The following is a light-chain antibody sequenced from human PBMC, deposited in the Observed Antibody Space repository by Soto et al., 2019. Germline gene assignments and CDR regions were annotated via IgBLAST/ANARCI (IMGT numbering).Light chain of an antibody. V-gene: IGLV1-40*01. J-gene: IGLJ3*02. CDR2: GNT. CDR3: QSFDSSLSSWV. CDR1: SSNIGAGYP. Sequence: QSVLTQPPSVSGAPGQRVTVSCIGNSSNIGAGYPVHWYQQFPGTAPKLLIYGNTNRLSGVPDRFFGSKSATSASLAITGLQAEDEADYYCQSFDSSLSSWVFGAGTKLTVL.